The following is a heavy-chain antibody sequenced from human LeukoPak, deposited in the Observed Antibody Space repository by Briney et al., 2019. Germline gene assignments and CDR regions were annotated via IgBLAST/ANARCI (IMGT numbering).Heavy chain of an antibody. CDR3: ARDRSLYSSGWSVS. J-gene: IGHJ4*02. CDR2: ISSSSSYI. D-gene: IGHD6-19*01. V-gene: IGHV3-21*01. Sequence: GGSLRLSCAASGFTFSGYSMNWVRQAPGKGLEWVSSISSSSSYIYYADSVKGRFTISRDNAKNSLYLQMNSLRAEDTAVYYCARDRSLYSSGWSVSWGQGTLVTVSS. CDR1: GFTFSGYS.